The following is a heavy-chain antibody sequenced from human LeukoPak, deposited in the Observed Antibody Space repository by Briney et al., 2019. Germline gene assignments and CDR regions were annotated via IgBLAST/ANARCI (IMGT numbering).Heavy chain of an antibody. D-gene: IGHD2-2*01. Sequence: GGSLRLSCAASGFTFSSYAMSWVRQAPGKGLEWVSAISGSGGSTYYADSVKGRFTISRDNSKNTLYLQMNSLRAEDTAVYYCAKAKIVVPAATLYYFDYWGQGTLVTVSS. CDR2: ISGSGGST. J-gene: IGHJ4*02. CDR3: AKAKIVVPAATLYYFDY. V-gene: IGHV3-23*01. CDR1: GFTFSSYA.